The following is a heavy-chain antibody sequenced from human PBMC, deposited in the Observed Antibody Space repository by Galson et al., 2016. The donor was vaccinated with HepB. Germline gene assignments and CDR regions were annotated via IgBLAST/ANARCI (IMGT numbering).Heavy chain of an antibody. V-gene: IGHV4-61*01. Sequence: ETLSLTCTVSGGSVSSGTYFWSWIRQPPGKGLEWIGYINSSGSTKYNPSLKSPVTISVDTSKNQFSLKLSSVTAADSAVYSCARDRLYYDSRAYYPTFDYWGQGTLVTVSS. J-gene: IGHJ4*02. CDR3: ARDRLYYDSRAYYPTFDY. CDR1: GGSVSSGTYF. D-gene: IGHD3-22*01. CDR2: INSSGST.